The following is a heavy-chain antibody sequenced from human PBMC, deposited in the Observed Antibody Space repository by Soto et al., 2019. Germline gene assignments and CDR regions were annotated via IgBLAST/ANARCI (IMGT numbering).Heavy chain of an antibody. Sequence: PGGSLRLSCAASGFTFSSYAMSWVRQAPGKGLEWVSAISGSGGSTYYADSVKGRFTISRDNSKNTLYLQMNSLRAEDTAVYYCATLRAGNIVVVVAAHFDYWGQGTLVTVSS. CDR1: GFTFSSYA. V-gene: IGHV3-23*01. CDR3: ATLRAGNIVVVVAAHFDY. J-gene: IGHJ4*02. D-gene: IGHD2-15*01. CDR2: ISGSGGST.